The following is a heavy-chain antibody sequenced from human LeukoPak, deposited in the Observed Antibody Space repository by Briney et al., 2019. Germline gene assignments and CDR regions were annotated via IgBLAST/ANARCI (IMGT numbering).Heavy chain of an antibody. CDR1: VFTVSSNY. Sequence: GGSLRLSCTASVFTVSSNYMSWVRQAPGKGLEWVSVIYSGGSIYYADSVKGRFTISRDNSKNTLYLQMNSLRAEDTAVYYCARYVGYEASDIWGQGTMVTVSS. CDR3: ARYVGYEASDI. J-gene: IGHJ3*02. V-gene: IGHV3-53*01. D-gene: IGHD1-1*01. CDR2: IYSGGSI.